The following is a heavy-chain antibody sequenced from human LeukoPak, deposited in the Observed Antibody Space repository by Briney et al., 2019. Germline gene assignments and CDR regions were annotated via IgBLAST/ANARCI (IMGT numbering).Heavy chain of an antibody. D-gene: IGHD3-3*01. J-gene: IGHJ4*02. CDR1: GGSISSYY. CDR2: IYYSGST. CDR3: ARGSYDFSGYFDY. Sequence: PSETLSLTCTVSGGSISSYYWSSIRQPPGKGLEWIGYIYYSGSTNYNPSLKSRVTISVDTSKNQFSPKLSSVTAADTAVYYCARGSYDFSGYFDYWGQGTLVTVSS. V-gene: IGHV4-59*01.